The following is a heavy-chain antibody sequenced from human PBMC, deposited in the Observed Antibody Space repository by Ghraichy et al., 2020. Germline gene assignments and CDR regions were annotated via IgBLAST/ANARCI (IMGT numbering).Heavy chain of an antibody. D-gene: IGHD6-13*01. V-gene: IGHV3-21*01. CDR3: ARDGGSWSPWYFDY. CDR2: ISSSSSDI. Sequence: GSLRLSCAASGFSFSSYRMNWVRQAPGKGLEWVSSISSSSSDIYYADSVEGRFTISRDNAKNSLYLQMNSLRAEDTALYNCARDGGSWSPWYFDYWGQGTLVTVSS. J-gene: IGHJ4*02. CDR1: GFSFSSYR.